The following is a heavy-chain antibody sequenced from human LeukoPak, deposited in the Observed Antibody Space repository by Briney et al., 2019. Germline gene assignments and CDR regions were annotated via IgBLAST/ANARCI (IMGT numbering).Heavy chain of an antibody. CDR3: ASDYGGKEGYFDY. D-gene: IGHD4-23*01. CDR2: IYTSGST. Sequence: TASETLPLTCTVSGGSISSGSYYWSWIRQPAGKGLEWIGRIYTSGSTNYNPSLKSRVTISVDTSKTLKLSSVTAADTAVYYCASDYGGKEGYFDYWGQGTLVTVSS. V-gene: IGHV4-61*02. CDR1: GGSISSGSYY. J-gene: IGHJ4*02.